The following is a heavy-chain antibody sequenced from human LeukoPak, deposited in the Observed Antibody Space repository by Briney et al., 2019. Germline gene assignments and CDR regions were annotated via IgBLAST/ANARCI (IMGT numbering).Heavy chain of an antibody. CDR3: ARFGSSTHPYYYYYMDV. CDR2: ISSSGSTI. Sequence: GGSLRLSCAASGFTFSSYEMNWVRQAPGKGLEWVSYISSSGSTIYYADSVKGRFTISRDNAKNSLYLQMNSLRAEDTAVYYCARFGSSTHPYYYYYMDVWGKGTTVTVSS. J-gene: IGHJ6*03. V-gene: IGHV3-48*03. D-gene: IGHD6-6*01. CDR1: GFTFSSYE.